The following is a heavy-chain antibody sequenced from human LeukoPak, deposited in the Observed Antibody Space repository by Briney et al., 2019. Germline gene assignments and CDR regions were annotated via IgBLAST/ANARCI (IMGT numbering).Heavy chain of an antibody. J-gene: IGHJ5*02. CDR1: GYTFTSYD. CDR3: ARGGGVQRDFWSGYYYSHKYNWFDP. V-gene: IGHV1-8*01. Sequence: ASVKVSCKASGYTFTSYDINWVRQATGQGLEWMGWMNPNSGNTGYAQKFQGRVTMTRNTSISTAYMELSSLRSEDTAVYYCARGGGVQRDFWSGYYYSHKYNWFDPWGQGTLVTVFS. CDR2: MNPNSGNT. D-gene: IGHD3-3*01.